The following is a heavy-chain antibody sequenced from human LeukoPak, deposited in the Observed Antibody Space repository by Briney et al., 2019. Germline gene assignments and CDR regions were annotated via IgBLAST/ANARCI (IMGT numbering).Heavy chain of an antibody. V-gene: IGHV4-30-4*08. CDR2: IYYSGSA. J-gene: IGHJ4*02. CDR3: ASTINCGGDCYLDY. CDR1: GGSISSGDYY. D-gene: IGHD2-21*01. Sequence: TSQTLSLTCTVSGGSISSGDYYWSWIRQPPGKGLDWIGYIYYSGSAYYNPSLKSRVTISVDTSKNQFSLKLSSVTAADTAVYYCASTINCGGDCYLDYWGQGTLVTVSS.